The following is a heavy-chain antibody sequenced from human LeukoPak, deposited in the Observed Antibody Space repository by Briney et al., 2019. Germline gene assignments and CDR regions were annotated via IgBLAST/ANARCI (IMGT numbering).Heavy chain of an antibody. V-gene: IGHV3-23*01. Sequence: GGSLRLSCAASGFTFSSYAMSWVRQSPGKGLEWVSAISGSGGNTYSADSVKGRCTVSRDNSKKTLFLRMNSLRAEDTAVYYCAKGMSATSGYLELEYWGQGTLVIVSS. D-gene: IGHD3-22*01. CDR2: ISGSGGNT. CDR3: AKGMSATSGYLELEY. CDR1: GFTFSSYA. J-gene: IGHJ4*02.